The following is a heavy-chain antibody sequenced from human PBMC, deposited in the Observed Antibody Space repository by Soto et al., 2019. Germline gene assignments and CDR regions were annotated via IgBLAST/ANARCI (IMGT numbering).Heavy chain of an antibody. CDR3: AREMSGDYYYYMDV. J-gene: IGHJ6*03. CDR2: ISYDGSNK. D-gene: IGHD3-10*02. V-gene: IGHV3-30*03. Sequence: GGSLRLSCAASGFTFSSYGMHWVRQAPGKGLEWVAVISYDGSNKYYADSVKGRFTISRDNSKNTLYLQMSSLRAEDTAVYYCAREMSGDYYYYMDVWGKGTTVTVSS. CDR1: GFTFSSYG.